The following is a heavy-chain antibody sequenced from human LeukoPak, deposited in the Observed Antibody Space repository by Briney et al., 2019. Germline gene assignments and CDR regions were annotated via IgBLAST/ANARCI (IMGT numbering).Heavy chain of an antibody. J-gene: IGHJ4*02. D-gene: IGHD5-12*01. CDR3: ARVEYSGWNLEY. Sequence: GGSLRLSCAASGFTFRSYWMSWVRQAPGKGLEWVGNINQGGSVQYYMDSVKGRFTISRDDAKNSLYVQMNSLRDEDTAVYYCARVEYSGWNLEYWGQGTLVTVSS. CDR2: INQGGSVQ. CDR1: GFTFRSYW. V-gene: IGHV3-7*01.